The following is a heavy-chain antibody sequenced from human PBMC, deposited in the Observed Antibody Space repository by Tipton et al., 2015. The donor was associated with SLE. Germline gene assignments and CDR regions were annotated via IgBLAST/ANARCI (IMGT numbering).Heavy chain of an antibody. J-gene: IGHJ4*02. V-gene: IGHV4-39*07. D-gene: IGHD2-21*01. Sequence: LRLSCTVSGGSISSSSYYWGWIRQPPGKGLEWIGSIYYSGSTYYNPSLKSRVTISVDTSKNQFSLQLSSVTAADTAVYFCARQERSLYCGRDCYSGYFDNWGLGSLVTVSS. CDR1: GGSISSSSYY. CDR3: ARQERSLYCGRDCYSGYFDN. CDR2: IYYSGST.